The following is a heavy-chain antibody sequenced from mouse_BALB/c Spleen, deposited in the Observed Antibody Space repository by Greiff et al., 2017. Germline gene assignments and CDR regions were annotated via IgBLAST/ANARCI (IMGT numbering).Heavy chain of an antibody. CDR3: AREGDYGGYAMDY. CDR2: ISYDGSN. D-gene: IGHD2-4*01. V-gene: IGHV3-6*02. Sequence: EVQLQQSGPGLVKPSQSLSLTCSVTGYSITSGYYWNWIRQFPGNKLEWMGYISYDGSNNYNPSLKNRISITRDTSKNQFFLKLNSVTTEDTATYYCAREGDYGGYAMDYWGQGTSFTVSS. CDR1: GYSITSGYY. J-gene: IGHJ4*01.